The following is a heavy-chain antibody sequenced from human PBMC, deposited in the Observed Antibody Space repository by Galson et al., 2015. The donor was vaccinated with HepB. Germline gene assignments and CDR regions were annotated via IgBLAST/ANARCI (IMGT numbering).Heavy chain of an antibody. CDR1: GFTFRTYA. Sequence: SLRLSCAASGFTFRTYAMTWVRQAPGKGLEWVSGIDSSGLNTYYADSVKGRFTISRDNAKNSLYLQMNSLRAEDTAVYYCARDRSGYYYDFDYWGQGTLVTVSS. CDR2: IDSSGLNT. CDR3: ARDRSGYYYDFDY. D-gene: IGHD3-22*01. V-gene: IGHV3-21*04. J-gene: IGHJ4*02.